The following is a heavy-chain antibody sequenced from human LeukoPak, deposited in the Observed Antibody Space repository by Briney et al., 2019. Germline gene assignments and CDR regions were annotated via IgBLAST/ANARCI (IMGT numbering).Heavy chain of an antibody. V-gene: IGHV3-53*01. CDR2: LYSNGNR. CDR3: ARYSGDYGGNLYFFDY. D-gene: IGHD4-23*01. CDR1: AFSVGSNF. J-gene: IGHJ4*02. Sequence: GGSLRLSCVDSAFSVGSNFMSWVRQAPGKGLEWVSVLYSNGNRHYADSVQGRFTISRDNSKNTLDLQMNSLRAEDTAMYRCARYSGDYGGNLYFFDYWGQGALVTVSS.